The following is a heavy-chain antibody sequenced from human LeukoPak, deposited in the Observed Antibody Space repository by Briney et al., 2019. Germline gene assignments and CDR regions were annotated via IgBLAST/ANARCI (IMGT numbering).Heavy chain of an antibody. CDR3: AVALYSSSLDY. J-gene: IGHJ4*02. D-gene: IGHD6-13*01. Sequence: ASVNVSCKASGGTFSSYGISWVRQAPGQGLEWMGRIIPILGMANYAQRFQGTVTITADTSTSTAYMELSSLRSEDTAVYYCAVALYSSSLDYWGQGTLVTVSS. V-gene: IGHV1-69*04. CDR2: IIPILGMA. CDR1: GGTFSSYG.